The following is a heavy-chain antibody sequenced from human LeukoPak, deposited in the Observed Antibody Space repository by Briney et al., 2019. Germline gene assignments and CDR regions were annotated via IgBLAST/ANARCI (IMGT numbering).Heavy chain of an antibody. V-gene: IGHV4-39*01. CDR3: ARRYYYDSSGYYSDAFDI. Sequence: PSETLSLTCTVSGGSISSSSYYWGWIRQPPGTGLEWLGSIYYSGSTYYNPSLKSRVTISVDTSKNQFSLKLSSVTAADTAVYYCARRYYYDSSGYYSDAFDIWGQGTMVTVSS. CDR2: IYYSGST. J-gene: IGHJ3*02. CDR1: GGSISSSSYY. D-gene: IGHD3-22*01.